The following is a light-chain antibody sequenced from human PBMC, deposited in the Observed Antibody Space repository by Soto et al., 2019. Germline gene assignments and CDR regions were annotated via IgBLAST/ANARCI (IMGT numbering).Light chain of an antibody. J-gene: IGKJ3*01. Sequence: DIQLTQSPSFLSASVGDRVTITCRASQGIRSYLAWYQQRPGKATELLIYGASTLRPGGASRFSGSGSGTECTLTISSLQPEDFATYFCQQLNTFPPFFTFGPGTKVDIK. CDR2: GAS. V-gene: IGKV1-9*01. CDR3: QQLNTFPPFFT. CDR1: QGIRSY.